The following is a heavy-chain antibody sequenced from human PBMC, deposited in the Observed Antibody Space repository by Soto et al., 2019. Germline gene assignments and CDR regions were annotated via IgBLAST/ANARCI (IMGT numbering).Heavy chain of an antibody. D-gene: IGHD3-10*01. CDR1: GGSFSGYY. CDR3: ARGSNGFRRRINTMVRGVMSWFDP. CDR2: INHSGST. Sequence: PSETLSLTCAVYGGSFSGYYWSWIRQPPGKGLEWIGEINHSGSTNYNPSLKSRVTISVDTSKNQFSLKLSSVTAADTAVYYCARGSNGFRRRINTMVRGVMSWFDPWGQGTLVTVSS. J-gene: IGHJ5*02. V-gene: IGHV4-34*01.